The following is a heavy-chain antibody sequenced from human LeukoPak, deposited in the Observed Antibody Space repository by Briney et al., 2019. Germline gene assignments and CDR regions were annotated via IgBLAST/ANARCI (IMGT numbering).Heavy chain of an antibody. V-gene: IGHV3-30-3*01. CDR2: ISYDGSNK. D-gene: IGHD6-13*01. CDR1: GFTFSSYA. CDR3: ARGAARHNWFDP. Sequence: GGSLRLSCAASGFTFSSYAMHWVRQAPGKGLEWVAVISYDGSNKYYADSVKGRFTNSRDNSKNTLYLQMNGLRAEDTAVYYCARGAARHNWFDPWGQGTLVTVSS. J-gene: IGHJ5*02.